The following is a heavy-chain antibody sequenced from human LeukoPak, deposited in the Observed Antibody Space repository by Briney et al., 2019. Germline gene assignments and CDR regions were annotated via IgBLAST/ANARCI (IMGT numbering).Heavy chain of an antibody. CDR1: GFTFSSYA. CDR3: AKDDVRDGYNFFDY. CDR2: ISYSGGST. V-gene: IGHV3-23*01. D-gene: IGHD5-24*01. Sequence: GGSLRLSCAASGFTFSSYAMHWVRQAPGKGLEWVSAISYSGGSTYYADSVKGRFTISRDNSKNTLYVQMNSLRAEDTAVYYCAKDDVRDGYNFFDYWGQGTLVTVSS. J-gene: IGHJ4*02.